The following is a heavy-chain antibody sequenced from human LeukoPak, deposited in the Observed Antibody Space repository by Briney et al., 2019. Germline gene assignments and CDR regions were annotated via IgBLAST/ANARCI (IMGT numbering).Heavy chain of an antibody. Sequence: GGSLRLSCAASGFTFSDYYMSWIRQAPGKGLEWVANIKQDGSEKYYVDSVKGRFTISRDNAKNSLYLQMNSLRAEDTAVYYCARETGSGSYPFDYWGQGTLVTVSS. D-gene: IGHD1-26*01. CDR1: GFTFSDYY. J-gene: IGHJ4*02. CDR2: IKQDGSEK. CDR3: ARETGSGSYPFDY. V-gene: IGHV3-7*01.